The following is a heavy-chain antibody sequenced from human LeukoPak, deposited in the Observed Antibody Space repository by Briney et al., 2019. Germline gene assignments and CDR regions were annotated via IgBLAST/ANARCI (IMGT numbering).Heavy chain of an antibody. Sequence: GASVKVSCKASGGTFSSYAISWVRQAPGQGLEWMGRIIPIFGIANYAQKFQGRVTITADKSTSTAYMALSSLRSEDTAVYYCAREVVTTNRNQYDAWGQGTLVTASS. CDR1: GGTFSSYA. CDR2: IIPIFGIA. D-gene: IGHD1-14*01. J-gene: IGHJ5*02. CDR3: AREVVTTNRNQYDA. V-gene: IGHV1-69*04.